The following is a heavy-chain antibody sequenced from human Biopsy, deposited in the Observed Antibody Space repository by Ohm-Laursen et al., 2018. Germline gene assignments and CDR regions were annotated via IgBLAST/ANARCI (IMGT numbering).Heavy chain of an antibody. J-gene: IGHJ4*02. CDR1: GFSLRSSGM. CDR3: GNEVHGRDY. V-gene: IGHV4-4*01. D-gene: IGHD2-15*01. Sequence: TLTLTCTFSGFSLRSSGMRMSWVRQPPGKALEWIGQINQAGTTNYNPSLKSRVSISADASKYEFSLRLTSVTAADTAVYLCGNEVHGRDYWGLGAQVTVSS. CDR2: INQAGTT.